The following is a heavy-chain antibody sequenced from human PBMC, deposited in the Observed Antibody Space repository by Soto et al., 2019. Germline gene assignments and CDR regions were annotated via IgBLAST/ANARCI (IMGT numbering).Heavy chain of an antibody. J-gene: IGHJ4*02. V-gene: IGHV3-21*01. CDR1: GFTFSSYS. D-gene: IGHD6-25*01. CDR3: ARDFFGVAPAGDY. CDR2: ISSSSSYI. Sequence: PGGSLRLSCAASGFTFSSYSMNWVRQAPGKGLEWVSSISSSSSYIYYADSVKGRFTISRDNAKNSLYLQMNSLRAEDTAVYYCARDFFGVAPAGDYWGQGTLVTVSS.